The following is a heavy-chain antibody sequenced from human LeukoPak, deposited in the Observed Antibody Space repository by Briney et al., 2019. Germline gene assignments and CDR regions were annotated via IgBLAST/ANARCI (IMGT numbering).Heavy chain of an antibody. CDR2: INPNSGGT. D-gene: IGHD7-27*01. J-gene: IGHJ6*02. CDR3: ARGGLTGDPSGYYYYGMDV. V-gene: IGHV1-2*04. Sequence: ASVKVSCKASGYTFTGYYMHWVRQAPGRGLEWMGWINPNSGGTNYAQKFQGWVTMTRDTSISTAYMELSRLRSDDTAVYYCARGGLTGDPSGYYYYGMDVWGQGTTVTVSS. CDR1: GYTFTGYY.